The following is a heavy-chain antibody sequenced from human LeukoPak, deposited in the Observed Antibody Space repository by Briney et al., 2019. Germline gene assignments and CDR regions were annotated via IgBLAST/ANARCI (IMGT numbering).Heavy chain of an antibody. V-gene: IGHV1-2*02. D-gene: IGHD2-15*01. CDR3: ARDLYSRIADY. J-gene: IGHJ4*02. Sequence: VASVKVSCKASGYSFTGYHVHWVRQAPGQGLEWMGWINPRSGGTNFAQKFQGRVTMTRDTSSSTAYMEVSRLTSDDTAVYYCARDLYSRIADYWGQGTLVTVSS. CDR1: GYSFTGYH. CDR2: INPRSGGT.